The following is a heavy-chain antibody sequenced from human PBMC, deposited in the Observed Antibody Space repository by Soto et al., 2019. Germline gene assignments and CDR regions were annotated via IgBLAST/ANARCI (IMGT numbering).Heavy chain of an antibody. CDR2: IYFSGST. CDR1: GDSISSYY. J-gene: IGHJ6*03. D-gene: IGHD6-6*01. Sequence: QVQLQESGPGLVKPSETLSLTCTVSGDSISSYYWSWIRQPPGKGLEWIGYIYFSGSTNYNPSLMSRVTISVDTSKNQSSLKPASVPAADTAVYYCARNPIASRPYYYYMDVWGKGTTVTVSS. CDR3: ARNPIASRPYYYYMDV. V-gene: IGHV4-59*01.